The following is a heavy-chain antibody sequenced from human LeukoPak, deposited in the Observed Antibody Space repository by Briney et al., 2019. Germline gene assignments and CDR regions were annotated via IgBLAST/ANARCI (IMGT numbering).Heavy chain of an antibody. CDR3: ASTGYGDYDY. Sequence: SETLFLTCTVSGGSISSYYWSWIRQPPGKGLEWIGYIYYSGSTNYNPSLKSRVTISVDTSKNQFSLKLSSVTAADTAVYYCASTGYGDYDYWGQGTLVTVSS. CDR1: GGSISSYY. D-gene: IGHD4-17*01. V-gene: IGHV4-59*01. CDR2: IYYSGST. J-gene: IGHJ4*02.